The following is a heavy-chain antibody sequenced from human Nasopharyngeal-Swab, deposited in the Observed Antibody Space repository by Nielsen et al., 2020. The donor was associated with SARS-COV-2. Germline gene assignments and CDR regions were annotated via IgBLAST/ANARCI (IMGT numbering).Heavy chain of an antibody. V-gene: IGHV3-15*01. CDR3: TTSGYDSTSDAFDI. D-gene: IGHD3-22*01. Sequence: GESLKISCAASGFTFGNAWMSWVRQAPGKGLEWVGRIKSKTDGGTTDYAALVKGRFTISRVDSKNTLYLQMNSLKTEDTAVYYCTTSGYDSTSDAFDIWGQGTMVTVSS. CDR2: IKSKTDGGTT. J-gene: IGHJ3*02. CDR1: GFTFGNAW.